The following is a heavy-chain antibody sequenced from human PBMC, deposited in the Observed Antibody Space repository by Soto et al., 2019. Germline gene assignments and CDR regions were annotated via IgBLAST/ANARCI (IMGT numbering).Heavy chain of an antibody. J-gene: IGHJ3*02. D-gene: IGHD3-9*01. Sequence: ASVKVSCKASCYTFTSDGISWVRQAPGQGLEWMGWISAYNGNTNYAQKLQGRVTMTTDTSTSTAYMELRSLRSDDTAVYYCAREGLRYFDWLSPDDAFDIWGQGTMVTVSS. CDR2: ISAYNGNT. CDR1: CYTFTSDG. CDR3: AREGLRYFDWLSPDDAFDI. V-gene: IGHV1-18*01.